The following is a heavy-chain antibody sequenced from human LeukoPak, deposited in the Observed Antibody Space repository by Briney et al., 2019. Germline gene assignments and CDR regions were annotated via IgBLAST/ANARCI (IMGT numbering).Heavy chain of an antibody. D-gene: IGHD1-1*01. CDR2: IYTSGST. Sequence: SETLSLTCTVSGGSISSYYWSWIRQPAGKGLEWIGRIYTSGSTNYNPSLKSRVTMSVDTSKNQFSLKLSSVTAADTAVYYCARGSVQLERLRSYYYMDVWGKGTTVTISS. J-gene: IGHJ6*03. CDR3: ARGSVQLERLRSYYYMDV. CDR1: GGSISSYY. V-gene: IGHV4-4*07.